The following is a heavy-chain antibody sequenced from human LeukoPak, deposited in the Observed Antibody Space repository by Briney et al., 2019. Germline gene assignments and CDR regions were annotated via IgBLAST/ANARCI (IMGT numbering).Heavy chain of an antibody. Sequence: PGGSLRLSCVASGFTFSDVWMSCFRQAPGKGLEWVGRIRSTAHGGTIEYAAPVKGRFTISRDDSKNTLYLQMNSLKTEDTAVYYCSEGLDYWGQGALVTASS. CDR1: GFTFSDVW. CDR2: IRSTAHGGTI. J-gene: IGHJ4*02. V-gene: IGHV3-15*01. CDR3: SEGLDY.